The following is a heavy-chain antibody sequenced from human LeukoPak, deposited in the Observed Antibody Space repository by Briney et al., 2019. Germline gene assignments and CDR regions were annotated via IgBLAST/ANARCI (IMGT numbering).Heavy chain of an antibody. D-gene: IGHD3-10*01. CDR1: GFTSSNAW. J-gene: IGHJ6*02. CDR3: TTDRYGSGSYGDYYYYYGMDV. V-gene: IGHV3-15*01. Sequence: GGSLRLSCAASGFTSSNAWMSWVRQAPGKGLEWVGRIKSKTDGGTTDYAAPVKGRFTISRDDSKNTLYLQMNSLKTEDTAVYYCTTDRYGSGSYGDYYYYYGMDVWGQGTTVTVSS. CDR2: IKSKTDGGTT.